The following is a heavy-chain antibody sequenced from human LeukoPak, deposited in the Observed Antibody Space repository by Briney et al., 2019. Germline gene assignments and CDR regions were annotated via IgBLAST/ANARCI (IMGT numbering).Heavy chain of an antibody. V-gene: IGHV4-39*01. CDR3: ARATYYYDSSGYPGGHYFDY. Sequence: PSETLSLTCTVSGGSISSSSYYWGWIRQPPGKGLEWIGSIYYSGSTYYNPSLKSRVTISVDTSKNQFSLKLSSVTAADTAVYYCARATYYYDSSGYPGGHYFDYWGQGTLVTVSS. D-gene: IGHD3-22*01. CDR2: IYYSGST. CDR1: GGSISSSSYY. J-gene: IGHJ4*02.